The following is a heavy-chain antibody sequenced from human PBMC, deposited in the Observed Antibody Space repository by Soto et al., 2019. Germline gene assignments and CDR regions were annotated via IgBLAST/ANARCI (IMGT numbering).Heavy chain of an antibody. J-gene: IGHJ1*01. CDR2: IYYSGST. CDR1: GGSISSGGYY. V-gene: IGHV4-31*03. Sequence: QVQLQESGPGLVKPSQTLSLTCTVSGGSISSGGYYWSWIRQHPGKGLEWIGYIYYSGSTYYNPSLKSRVTISADTSKNQFSLKLSSVTAADTAVYYCAINEHPRGYFQHWGQGTLVTVSS. D-gene: IGHD3-10*01. CDR3: AINEHPRGYFQH.